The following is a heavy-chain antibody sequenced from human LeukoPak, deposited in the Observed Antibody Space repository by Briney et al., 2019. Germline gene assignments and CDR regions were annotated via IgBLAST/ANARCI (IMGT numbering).Heavy chain of an antibody. CDR2: TYHTGST. J-gene: IGHJ5*02. CDR1: GGSISRGAYS. Sequence: PSESLSLTCPVSGGSISRGAYSWSWIRQPPGKGLEWIGYTYHTGSTYYNPSLKSRVTISVDGSKNQFSLTLSSVTAADTAVYYCARRREEIAAITEGNWLAPWGQGTLVTVSS. D-gene: IGHD5-24*01. V-gene: IGHV4-30-2*01. CDR3: ARRREEIAAITEGNWLAP.